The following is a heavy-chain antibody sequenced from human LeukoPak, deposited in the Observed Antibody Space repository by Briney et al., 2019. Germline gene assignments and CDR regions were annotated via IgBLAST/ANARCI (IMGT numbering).Heavy chain of an antibody. Sequence: PGGSLRLSCAASGFTFSSYAMSWVRQAPGKGLEWVSAISGSGSYTYYGDSVEGRFTISRDNSKNTIYLQMNSLRAEDTAVYYCAKIIAAANRPTFDYWGQGTLVTVSS. D-gene: IGHD6-13*01. CDR2: ISGSGSYT. CDR1: GFTFSSYA. V-gene: IGHV3-23*01. J-gene: IGHJ4*02. CDR3: AKIIAAANRPTFDY.